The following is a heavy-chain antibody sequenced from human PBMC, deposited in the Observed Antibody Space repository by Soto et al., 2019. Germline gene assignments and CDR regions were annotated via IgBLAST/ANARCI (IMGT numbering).Heavy chain of an antibody. CDR2: ISGSGGST. Sequence: PGGSLRLSCAASGLTFSSYAMSWVRQAPGKGLEWVSAISGSGGSTYYADSVKGRFTISRDNSKNTLYLQMNSLRAEDTAVYYCAKDLPGGSYYYYYYGMDVWGQGTTVTVSS. D-gene: IGHD3-16*01. V-gene: IGHV3-23*01. CDR1: GLTFSSYA. CDR3: AKDLPGGSYYYYYYGMDV. J-gene: IGHJ6*02.